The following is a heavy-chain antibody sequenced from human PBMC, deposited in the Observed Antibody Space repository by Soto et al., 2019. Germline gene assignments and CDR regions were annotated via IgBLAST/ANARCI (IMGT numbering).Heavy chain of an antibody. J-gene: IGHJ5*02. CDR1: GDSINNSHW. V-gene: IGHV4-4*02. CDR2: TYHSGTT. CDR3: AREVNSSPARGPNWFDP. D-gene: IGHD6-13*01. Sequence: SETLSLTCAVSGDSINNSHWWSWVRQTPGKGLEWIGETYHSGTTNYNPSLKTRVTISIDKSENQFSLKMNSVTAADTAVYYCAREVNSSPARGPNWFDPWGQGTLVTVSS.